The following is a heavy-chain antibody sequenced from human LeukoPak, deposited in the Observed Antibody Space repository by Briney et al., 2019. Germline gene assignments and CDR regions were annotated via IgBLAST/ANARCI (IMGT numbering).Heavy chain of an antibody. CDR3: AREWLAAREVDY. CDR2: ISAYNGNT. J-gene: IGHJ4*02. D-gene: IGHD3-22*01. Sequence: ASVEVSCKASGYTFTSYGISWVRQAPGQGLEWMGWISAYNGNTNYAQKLQGRVTMTTDTSTSTAYMELRSLRSDDTAVYYCAREWLAAREVDYWGQGTLVTVSS. CDR1: GYTFTSYG. V-gene: IGHV1-18*01.